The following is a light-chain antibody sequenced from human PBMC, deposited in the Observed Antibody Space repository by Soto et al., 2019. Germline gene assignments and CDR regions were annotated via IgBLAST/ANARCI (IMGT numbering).Light chain of an antibody. J-gene: IGLJ2*01. V-gene: IGLV2-8*01. CDR1: SSDVGGYNY. Sequence: QSALTQPPSASGSPGQSVTIPCTGTSSDVGGYNYVSFYQQHPGNAPKLVIYDVVRRPAGVPDRFSGSTSGNTASLTVSGLQADDEAEYYCSSYAGKNNVIFGGGTKLTVL. CDR3: SSYAGKNNVI. CDR2: DVV.